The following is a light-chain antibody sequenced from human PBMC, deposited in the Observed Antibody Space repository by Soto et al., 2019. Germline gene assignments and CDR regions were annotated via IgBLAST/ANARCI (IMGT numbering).Light chain of an antibody. CDR2: GND. Sequence: QSVLTQPPSVSRTPGQRVTISCTGSSSNIGAGYDVQWYQQLPGTAPKLLIYGNDNRPSGVPDRFAGSRSGTSASLAITGLQAEDEADYYCQSFDTSLSAYVFGIGTKLTVL. J-gene: IGLJ1*01. V-gene: IGLV1-40*01. CDR3: QSFDTSLSAYV. CDR1: SSNIGAGYD.